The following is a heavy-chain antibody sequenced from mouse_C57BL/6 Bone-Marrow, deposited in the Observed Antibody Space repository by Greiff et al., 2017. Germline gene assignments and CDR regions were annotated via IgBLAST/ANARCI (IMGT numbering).Heavy chain of an antibody. D-gene: IGHD2-4*01. CDR1: GYTFTSYW. Sequence: QVQLQQPGAELVQPGASVKLSCKASGYTFTSYWMPWVEQRPGQGLEWIGMIHPYSGSSNYNEKFKSKATLTVDKSSSTAYMQLSSLTSVDSAVYYWAIFDYGSYWGQGTLVTVSA. J-gene: IGHJ3*01. V-gene: IGHV1-64*01. CDR3: AIFDYGSY. CDR2: IHPYSGSS.